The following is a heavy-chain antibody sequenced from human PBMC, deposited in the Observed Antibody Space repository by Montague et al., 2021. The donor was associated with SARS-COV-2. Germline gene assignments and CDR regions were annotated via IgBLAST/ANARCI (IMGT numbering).Heavy chain of an antibody. CDR1: GGSVGISSCY. CDR3: HIFESSHYAMDV. Sequence: SETLSLTCSVSGGSVGISSCYWVWIRQPPGEGLVWIVSLYYGGNTHYNPSLKSRVTISADTAHNQFFLRVTSVTTADTAVYYCHIFESSHYAMDVWGRGTPVIVS. J-gene: IGHJ6*02. CDR2: LYYGGNT. D-gene: IGHD3-3*02. V-gene: IGHV4-39*01.